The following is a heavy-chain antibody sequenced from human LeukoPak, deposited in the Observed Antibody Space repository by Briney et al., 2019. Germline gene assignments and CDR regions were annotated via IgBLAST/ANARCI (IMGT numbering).Heavy chain of an antibody. D-gene: IGHD2-2*01. V-gene: IGHV3-7*01. J-gene: IGHJ4*02. CDR2: IKQDGSEK. CDR3: ARDCLRVWFSSTSCYGGDY. Sequence: ETLSLTCTVSGGSISSSSYYWGWIRQPPGKGLEWVANIKQDGSEKYYVDSVKGRFTISRDNAKNSLYLQMNSLRAEDTAVYYCARDCLRVWFSSTSCYGGDYWGQGTPVTVSS. CDR1: GGSISSSSYY.